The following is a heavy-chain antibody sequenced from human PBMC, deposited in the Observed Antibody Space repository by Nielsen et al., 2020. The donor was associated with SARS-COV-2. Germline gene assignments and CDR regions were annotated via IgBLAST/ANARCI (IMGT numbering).Heavy chain of an antibody. J-gene: IGHJ3*02. CDR3: VKAEWEQLEGDAFDI. D-gene: IGHD1-26*01. V-gene: IGHV3-9*01. CDR1: GFTFDDYA. Sequence: SLKISCAASGFTFDDYAVHWVRQTPGKGLEWVSGVSWDSGSVAYADSVKGRFSMSRDNTKNSLYLQMNSLRPEDTALYYCVKAEWEQLEGDAFDIWGQGTMVTVSS. CDR2: VSWDSGSV.